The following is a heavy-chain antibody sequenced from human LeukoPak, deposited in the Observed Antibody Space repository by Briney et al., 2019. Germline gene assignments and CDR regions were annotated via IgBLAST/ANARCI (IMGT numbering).Heavy chain of an antibody. J-gene: IGHJ4*02. CDR1: GFALNNYA. Sequence: GGSLRLSCAASGFALNNYAIHWVRQAPGKGLEWAAVISYDGNNKYYTDSVQGRFTISRDNSKNTLYLQMISLRAEDTAVYYCARGPEKSLRYYFHYWGQGTLVTVSS. CDR3: ARGPEKSLRYYFHY. V-gene: IGHV3-30*04. CDR2: ISYDGNNK.